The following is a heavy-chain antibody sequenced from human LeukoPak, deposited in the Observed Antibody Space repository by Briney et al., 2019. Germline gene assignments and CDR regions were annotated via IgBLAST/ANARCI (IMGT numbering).Heavy chain of an antibody. CDR2: IYPGDSDT. CDR3: ARRPRVEMVRRTYTPLFDF. D-gene: IGHD3-10*01. CDR1: GYSFTTYW. J-gene: IGHJ4*02. Sequence: GESLKISCKASGYSFTTYWIGWVRQMPGKGLEWLGIIYPGDSDTRYSPSFQGQVTISADESITTAYLHWSSLKASDTAMYYCARRPRVEMVRRTYTPLFDFWGQGTLVTVSS. V-gene: IGHV5-51*01.